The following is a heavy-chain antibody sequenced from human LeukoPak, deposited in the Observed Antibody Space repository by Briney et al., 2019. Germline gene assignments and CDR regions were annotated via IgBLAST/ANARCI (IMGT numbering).Heavy chain of an antibody. CDR2: INPKSGDT. Sequence: GAPVKVSCKAFGYTFTDHYVHWVRQAPGQGLEWMGWINPKSGDTKYVQKLQGRLTMTRDTSLRTAYMELTRLRSDDTAVFYCATYCGGDCAPGGYWGQGTLVTVSS. CDR1: GYTFTDHY. D-gene: IGHD2-21*01. CDR3: ATYCGGDCAPGGY. J-gene: IGHJ4*02. V-gene: IGHV1-2*02.